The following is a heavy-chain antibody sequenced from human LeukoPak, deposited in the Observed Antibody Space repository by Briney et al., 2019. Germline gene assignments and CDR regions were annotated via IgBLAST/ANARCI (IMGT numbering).Heavy chain of an antibody. J-gene: IGHJ4*02. CDR1: GYTFTSYG. D-gene: IGHD2-21*01. V-gene: IGHV1-18*01. CDR3: ARDRQCGY. Sequence: GASVKLSCKASGYTFTSYGISWVRQAPGQGLEWMGLISPYNSNTNYAPRLQGRVTMTTDTATSTAYMELTSLTADDTAVYYCARDRQCGYWGQGTLVTVSS. CDR2: ISPYNSNT.